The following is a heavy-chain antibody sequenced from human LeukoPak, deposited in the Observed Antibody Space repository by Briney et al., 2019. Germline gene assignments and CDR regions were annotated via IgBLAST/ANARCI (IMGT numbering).Heavy chain of an antibody. CDR3: ARDGTYYYDSSGYTLLDY. CDR2: ISSSSSYI. Sequence: PGGSLRLSCAASGFTFSSYSMYWVRQAPGKGLEWVSSISSSSSYIYYADSVKGRFTISRDNAKNSLYLQINSLRAEDTAVYYCARDGTYYYDSSGYTLLDYWGQGTLVTVSS. J-gene: IGHJ4*02. D-gene: IGHD3-22*01. CDR1: GFTFSSYS. V-gene: IGHV3-21*01.